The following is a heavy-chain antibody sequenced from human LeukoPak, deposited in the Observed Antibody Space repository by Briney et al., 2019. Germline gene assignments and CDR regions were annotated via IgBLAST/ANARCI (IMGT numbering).Heavy chain of an antibody. CDR3: AKDPLKLRSGGSCYLRY. CDR1: GFTFSSYG. CDR2: ISYDGSNK. Sequence: GGSLRLSCAASGFTFSSYGMHWVRQAPGKGLEWVAVISYDGSNKYYADSVKGRFTISRDNSKNTLYLQMNSLRAEDTAVYYCAKDPLKLRSGGSCYLRYWGQGTLVTVSS. D-gene: IGHD2-15*01. V-gene: IGHV3-30*18. J-gene: IGHJ4*02.